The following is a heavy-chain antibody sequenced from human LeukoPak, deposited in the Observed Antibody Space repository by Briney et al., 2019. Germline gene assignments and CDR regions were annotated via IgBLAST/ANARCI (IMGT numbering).Heavy chain of an antibody. CDR1: GGSISSYY. J-gene: IGHJ6*03. CDR3: ARDLEVGATIYYYYYMDV. V-gene: IGHV4-4*07. Sequence: TSETLSLTCTVSGGSISSYYWSWIRQPAGKGLEWVGRIYTSGSTNYNPSLKSRVTMSVDTSKNQFSLKLSSVTAADTAVYYCARDLEVGATIYYYYYMDVWGKGTTVTVSS. CDR2: IYTSGST. D-gene: IGHD1-26*01.